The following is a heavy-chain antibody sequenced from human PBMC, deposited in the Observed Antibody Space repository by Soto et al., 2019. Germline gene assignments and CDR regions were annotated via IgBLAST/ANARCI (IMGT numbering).Heavy chain of an antibody. V-gene: IGHV3-30*03. J-gene: IGHJ3*02. CDR1: GFTFSSYG. D-gene: IGHD4-17*01. Sequence: QVQLVESGGGVVQPGRSLRLSCAASGFTFSSYGMHWVRQAPGKGLEWVALISYDGSNKYYADSVKGRFTISRDNSKNTLYLQMNSLRAEDTAVYYCARDKNGDYGGAFDIWGQGTMVTVSS. CDR2: ISYDGSNK. CDR3: ARDKNGDYGGAFDI.